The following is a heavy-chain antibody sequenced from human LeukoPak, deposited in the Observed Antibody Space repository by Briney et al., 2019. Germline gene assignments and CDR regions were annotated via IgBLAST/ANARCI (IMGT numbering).Heavy chain of an antibody. V-gene: IGHV3-21*01. CDR3: ASEVTTPVFDF. D-gene: IGHD4-17*01. J-gene: IGHJ3*01. CDR2: IRRSRSYI. Sequence: GGSLRLSCAVSGFTFSSYSMNWVSQPPGKVLEWVSYIRRSRSYIIYTDFVQGRFTIARDNAKHSLYLQLNRVIAEDPCMYDWASEVTTPVFDFWGQGTMVTVSS. CDR1: GFTFSSYS.